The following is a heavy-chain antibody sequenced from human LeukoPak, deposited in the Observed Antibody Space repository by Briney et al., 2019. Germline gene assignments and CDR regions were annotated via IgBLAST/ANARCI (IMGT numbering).Heavy chain of an antibody. J-gene: IGHJ4*02. CDR1: GYTLTGYY. D-gene: IGHD2-2*01. Sequence: ASVKVSCKASGYTLTGYYMHWVRQAPGQGLGWMGWINPNSGGTNYAQKFQGRVTMTRDTSISTAYMELSRLRSDDTAVYYCAQYCSSTSCEGYFDYWGQGTLVTVSS. CDR2: INPNSGGT. CDR3: AQYCSSTSCEGYFDY. V-gene: IGHV1-2*02.